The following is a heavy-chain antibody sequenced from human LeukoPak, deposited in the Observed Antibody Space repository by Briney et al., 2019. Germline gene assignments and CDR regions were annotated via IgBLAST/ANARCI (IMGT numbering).Heavy chain of an antibody. V-gene: IGHV3-20*04. CDR3: ARVRGYGSSWTGGFFDY. CDR1: GFTFDDYG. D-gene: IGHD6-13*01. Sequence: WGSLRLSCAASGFTFDDYGMSWVRQAPGKGLEWVSGINWNGGRTGYADSVKGRFTISRDNAKNSLYLQMTSMRAEDTALYYCARVRGYGSSWTGGFFDYWGKGTLVTVSS. J-gene: IGHJ4*02. CDR2: INWNGGRT.